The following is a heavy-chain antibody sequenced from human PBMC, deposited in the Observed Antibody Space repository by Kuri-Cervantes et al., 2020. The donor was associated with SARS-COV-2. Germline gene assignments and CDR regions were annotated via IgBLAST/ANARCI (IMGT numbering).Heavy chain of an antibody. CDR1: GFTFSGSA. CDR3: TTLRGSRY. J-gene: IGHJ4*02. V-gene: IGHV3-73*01. Sequence: GESLKISCAASGFTFSGSAMHWVRQASGKGLEWVGRIRSKANSYATAYAASVKGRFTISRDDSKNTAYLQMNSLKTEDTAVYYCTTLRGSRYWGQGTLVTVSS. D-gene: IGHD5-12*01. CDR2: IRSKANSYAT.